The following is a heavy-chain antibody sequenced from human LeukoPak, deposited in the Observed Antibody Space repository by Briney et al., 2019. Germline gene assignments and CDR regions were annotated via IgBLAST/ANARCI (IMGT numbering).Heavy chain of an antibody. V-gene: IGHV1-69*04. Sequence: SVKVSCKASGGTFSSYAISWVRQAPGQGLEWMGRIIPILGIANYAQKFQGRVTITADKSTSTAYMELSSLRSEDTAVYYCAKEGEGHITMVALLTRDLDYWGQGTLVTVSS. CDR1: GGTFSSYA. D-gene: IGHD3-10*01. CDR2: IIPILGIA. CDR3: AKEGEGHITMVALLTRDLDY. J-gene: IGHJ4*02.